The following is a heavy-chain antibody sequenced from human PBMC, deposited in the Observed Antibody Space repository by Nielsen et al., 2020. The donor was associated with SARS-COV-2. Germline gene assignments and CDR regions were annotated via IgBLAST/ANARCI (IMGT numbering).Heavy chain of an antibody. J-gene: IGHJ4*02. CDR3: AKGLHYYDSSGYHFDY. D-gene: IGHD3-22*01. CDR2: IYDNGNT. CDR1: GGSISNYY. Sequence: SETLSLTCTVSGGSISNYYWSWIRQPPGKGLEWNGDIYDNGNTNYNPSLKSRVTISVDTSKNQFSLKLSSVTAADTAVYYCAKGLHYYDSSGYHFDYWGQGTLVTVSS. V-gene: IGHV4-59*08.